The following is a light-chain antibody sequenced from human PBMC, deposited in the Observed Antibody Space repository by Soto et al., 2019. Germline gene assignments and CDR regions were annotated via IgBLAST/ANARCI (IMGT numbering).Light chain of an antibody. V-gene: IGLV2-14*01. J-gene: IGLJ1*01. CDR2: DVT. Sequence: QSVLTQPASVSGSPGQSITISCTGTSSDVGGYNFVSWYQQHPDKAPKLMIYDVTNRPSGVSNRFSGSKSGNTASLTISGLQAEDEADYYCSSYTSISTYVXGTGTKVTVL. CDR3: SSYTSISTYV. CDR1: SSDVGGYNF.